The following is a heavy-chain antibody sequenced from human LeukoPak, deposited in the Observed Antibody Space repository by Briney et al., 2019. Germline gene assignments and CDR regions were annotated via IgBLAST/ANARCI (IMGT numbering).Heavy chain of an antibody. J-gene: IGHJ5*02. D-gene: IGHD3-10*01. CDR1: GFTVSNNY. Sequence: GGSLRLSCAASGFTVSNNYMTWVRQAPGKGLEWVSVIYSGGSTYYADSVKGRFTISRDNSKNTLYLQMNSLRAEDTAVHYCARALPDLYGSGSYTFDPWGQGTLVTVSS. CDR3: ARALPDLYGSGSYTFDP. V-gene: IGHV3-66*01. CDR2: IYSGGST.